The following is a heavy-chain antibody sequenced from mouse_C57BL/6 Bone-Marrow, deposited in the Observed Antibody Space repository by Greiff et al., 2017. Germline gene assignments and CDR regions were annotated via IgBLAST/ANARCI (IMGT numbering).Heavy chain of an antibody. D-gene: IGHD3-3*01. V-gene: IGHV5-12*01. CDR3: ARGELRDYYAMDY. CDR2: ISNGGGST. J-gene: IGHJ4*01. CDR1: GFTFSDYY. Sequence: EVKLVESGGGLVQPGGSLKLSCAASGFTFSDYYMYWVRQTPEKRLEWVAYISNGGGSTYYPDTVKGRFTSSSDNAKNTLYMQMSRLKSEDTAMYDCARGELRDYYAMDYWGQGTSVTVSS.